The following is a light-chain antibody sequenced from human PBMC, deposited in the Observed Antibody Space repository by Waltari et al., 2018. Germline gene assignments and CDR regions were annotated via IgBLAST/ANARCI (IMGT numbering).Light chain of an antibody. J-gene: IGKJ4*01. CDR2: WAS. CDR1: QSVLYSSNNKNY. V-gene: IGKV4-1*01. Sequence: DFVMTQSPDSLAVSLGERATINCKSSQSVLYSSNNKNYLAWYQQKPGQPPKLLIYWASTRESGVPDRFSGSGSGTDFTLTISSLEPEDFAVYYCQQRSKWPLTFGGGTKVEIK. CDR3: QQRSKWPLT.